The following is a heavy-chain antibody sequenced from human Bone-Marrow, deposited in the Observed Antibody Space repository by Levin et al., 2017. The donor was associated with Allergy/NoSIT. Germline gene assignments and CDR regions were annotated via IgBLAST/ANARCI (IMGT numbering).Heavy chain of an antibody. Sequence: ESVKGRFTISRDNVEYTVSLQMSSLKPEDTAVYYCAKATLGGTVGFAPWGQGTLVTVSS. CDR3: AKATLGGTVGFAP. J-gene: IGHJ5*02. D-gene: IGHD1-26*01. V-gene: IGHV3-23*01.